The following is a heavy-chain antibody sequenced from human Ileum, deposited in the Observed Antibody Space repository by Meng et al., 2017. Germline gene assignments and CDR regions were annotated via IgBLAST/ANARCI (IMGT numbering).Heavy chain of an antibody. CDR3: ALSVGGRPTKEFES. J-gene: IGHJ4*02. V-gene: IGHV4-4*07. Sequence: SETLSLTCTVSGVSISGNYWSWIRQPAGKGLEWIGRMYNSGTTDYNPSLKSRVTISGDTSKNQLSLRLTSVIAADTAVYYCALSVGGRPTKEFESWGQGTLVTVSS. CDR2: MYNSGTT. D-gene: IGHD3-16*01. CDR1: GVSISGNY.